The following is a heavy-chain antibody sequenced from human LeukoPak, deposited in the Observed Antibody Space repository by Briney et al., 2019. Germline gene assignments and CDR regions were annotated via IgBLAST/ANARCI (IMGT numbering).Heavy chain of an antibody. CDR1: GYTFTSYY. D-gene: IGHD6-13*01. V-gene: IGHV1-46*01. CDR3: ARSNQNFSPNSSPGH. Sequence: GASVKVSCKASGYTFTSYYMHWVRQAPGQGLEWMGIINPSGGSTSYAQKFQGRVTMTRDMSTSTVYMELSSLRSEDTAMYYCARSNQNFSPNSSPGHRGQGTLVTVSS. J-gene: IGHJ4*02. CDR2: INPSGGST.